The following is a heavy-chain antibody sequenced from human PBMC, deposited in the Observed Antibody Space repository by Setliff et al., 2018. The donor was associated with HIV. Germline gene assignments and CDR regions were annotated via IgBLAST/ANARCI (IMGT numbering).Heavy chain of an antibody. CDR1: GVYISNYH. CDR2: IHTTGSP. D-gene: IGHD3-9*01. CDR3: ARLLEGPDYSSDFRYFDWFPDV. Sequence: SETLSLTCTISGVYISNYHWGWIRQPPGGGLEWIGSIHTTGSPKNNPSLQSRVSISIDMAKSLFSLELSSVTAADTAVYYCARLLEGPDYSSDFRYFDWFPDVWGQGTLVTVS. V-gene: IGHV4-4*08. J-gene: IGHJ4*02.